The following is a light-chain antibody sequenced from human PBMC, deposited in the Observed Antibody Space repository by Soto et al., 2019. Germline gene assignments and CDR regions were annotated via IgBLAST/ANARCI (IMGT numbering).Light chain of an antibody. CDR2: DTS. Sequence: ENVLTQSPGTLSFSPGERATLSCRASHSVSSNYLAWYQQKPGQAPRLLIYDTSNRATGIPARFSGSGSGTEFTLTISSLQSEDFAVYYCQQYNKWPPWTFGQGTKVDIK. CDR3: QQYNKWPPWT. V-gene: IGKV3D-15*01. J-gene: IGKJ1*01. CDR1: HSVSSN.